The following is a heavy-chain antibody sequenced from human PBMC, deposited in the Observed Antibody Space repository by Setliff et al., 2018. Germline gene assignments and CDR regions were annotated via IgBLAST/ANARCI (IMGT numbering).Heavy chain of an antibody. J-gene: IGHJ6*03. V-gene: IGHV4-4*07. CDR3: ARAKGNREAPELRGLYYYYMDV. CDR2: IYTSGST. Sequence: PSETLSLTCTVSGGSISSYYWSWIRQPAGKGLEWIGRIYTSGSTNYNPSLKSRVTMSVDTSKNQFSLKLSSGTAADTAVYYCARAKGNREAPELRGLYYYYMDVWGKGTTVTVSS. CDR1: GGSISSYY. D-gene: IGHD3-10*01.